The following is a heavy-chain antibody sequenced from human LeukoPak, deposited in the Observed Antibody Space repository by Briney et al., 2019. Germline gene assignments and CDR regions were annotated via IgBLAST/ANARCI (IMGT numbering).Heavy chain of an antibody. CDR2: IYSSGST. Sequence: PSETLSLTCTVSGGSISSGDHYWSWIRQPPGKGLEWTGYIYSSGSTYYNPSLKSRVAISVDTSKNQFSLKLSSVTAADTAVYYCARESLYDSSGEKIDYWGQGTLVTVSS. CDR3: ARESLYDSSGEKIDY. D-gene: IGHD3-22*01. J-gene: IGHJ4*02. V-gene: IGHV4-30-4*01. CDR1: GGSISSGDHY.